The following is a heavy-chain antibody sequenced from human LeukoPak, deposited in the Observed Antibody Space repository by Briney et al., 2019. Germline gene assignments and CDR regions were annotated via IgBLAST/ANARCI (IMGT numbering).Heavy chain of an antibody. D-gene: IGHD4-23*01. CDR3: TTRDYGGNGASFDY. V-gene: IGHV3-15*01. CDR2: IKSKTDGGTT. J-gene: IGHJ4*02. CDR1: GFTFSNAW. Sequence: PGGSLRLSCAASGFTFSNAWMSWVRQAPGKGLEWVGRIKSKTDGGTTDYAAPVKGRFTISRDDSKNALYLQMNSLKTEDTAVYYCTTRDYGGNGASFDYWGQGTLVTVSS.